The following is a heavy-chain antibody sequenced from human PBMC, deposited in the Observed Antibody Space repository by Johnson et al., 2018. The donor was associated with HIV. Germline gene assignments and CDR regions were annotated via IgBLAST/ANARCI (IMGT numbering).Heavy chain of an antibody. CDR2: ISYDGSNK. Sequence: QVQLVESGGGVVQPGGSLRLSCAASGFTFSSYAMHWVRQAPGKGLEWVAVISYDGSNKYYADSVKGRFTISRDNSENTLYLQMNSLRVDDTAVYYCARGPLLWRAFDIWGQGTMVSVSS. J-gene: IGHJ3*02. V-gene: IGHV3-30*14. CDR1: GFTFSSYA. D-gene: IGHD3-10*01. CDR3: ARGPLLWRAFDI.